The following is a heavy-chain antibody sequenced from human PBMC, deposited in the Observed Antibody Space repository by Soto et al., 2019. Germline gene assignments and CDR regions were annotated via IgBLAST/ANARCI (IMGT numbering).Heavy chain of an antibody. Sequence: PSETLSLTCTVSGGSISSSSYYWGWIRQPPGKGLEWIGSIYYSGSTYYNPSLKSRVTISVDTSKNQFSLKLSSVTAADTAVYYCARLSWELLGYYGMDVWGQGTTVTVSS. D-gene: IGHD1-26*01. V-gene: IGHV4-39*01. J-gene: IGHJ6*02. CDR3: ARLSWELLGYYGMDV. CDR2: IYYSGST. CDR1: GGSISSSSYY.